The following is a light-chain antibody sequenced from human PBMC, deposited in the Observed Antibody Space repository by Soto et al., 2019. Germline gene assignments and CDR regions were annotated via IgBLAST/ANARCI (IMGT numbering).Light chain of an antibody. CDR1: QSISSW. Sequence: DIQMTQSPSTLSASVGDRVSITCRASQSISSWLAWYQQKPGKAPKLLIYKASNLESGVPSRFSGSGSGTEFPPTIRTLQPDDFATFYCQQYNSYPPFGKGTKVEIK. V-gene: IGKV1-5*03. CDR2: KAS. J-gene: IGKJ1*01. CDR3: QQYNSYPP.